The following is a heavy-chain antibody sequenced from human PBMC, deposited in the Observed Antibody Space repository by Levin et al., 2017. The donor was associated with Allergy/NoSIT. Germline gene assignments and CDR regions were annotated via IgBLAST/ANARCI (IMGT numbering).Heavy chain of an antibody. V-gene: IGHV3-48*01. CDR2: MVGSTSTT. D-gene: IGHD6-13*01. J-gene: IGHJ6*02. CDR1: GFSFSTYN. CDR3: ARDASASSWADYGMDV. Sequence: QTGGSLRLSCAGSGFSFSTYNMNWVRQAPGKGLEWLSNMVGSTSTTYYADSVKGRFTMSRDSARNSLFLQMNSLTFEDTAVYYCARDASASSWADYGMDVWGPGTTVTVSS.